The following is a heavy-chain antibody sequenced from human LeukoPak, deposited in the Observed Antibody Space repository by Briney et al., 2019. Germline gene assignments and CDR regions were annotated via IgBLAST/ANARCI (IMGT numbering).Heavy chain of an antibody. D-gene: IGHD2/OR15-2a*01. CDR1: GYSISSGYY. V-gene: IGHV4-38-2*01. CDR2: IYHSGST. Sequence: KSSETLSLTCAVSGYSISSGYYWGWIRQPPGKGLEWIGSIYHSGSTYYNPSLKSRVTISVDTSKNRFSLKLSSVTAADTAVYYCARLNPFFSAPWGQGTLVTVSS. CDR3: ARLNPFFSAP. J-gene: IGHJ5*02.